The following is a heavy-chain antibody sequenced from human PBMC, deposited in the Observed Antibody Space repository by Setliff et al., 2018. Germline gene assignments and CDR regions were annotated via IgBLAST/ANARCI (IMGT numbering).Heavy chain of an antibody. CDR3: VRDLHWGFDY. V-gene: IGHV3-7*01. CDR2: IKKDGSIK. J-gene: IGHJ4*02. Sequence: GGSLRLSCAASGFTFRSYWMSWVRQAPGKGLEWVANIKKDGSIKYYLDSVRGRFTISRDNVKNSLFLQMNSLRAEDTAVYYCVRDLHWGFDYWGLGTLVTV. CDR1: GFTFRSYW. D-gene: IGHD7-27*01.